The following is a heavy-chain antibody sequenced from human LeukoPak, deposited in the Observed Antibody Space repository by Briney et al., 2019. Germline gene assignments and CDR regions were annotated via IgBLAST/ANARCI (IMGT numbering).Heavy chain of an antibody. CDR3: EREGRYGDLPW. V-gene: IGHV1-18*01. J-gene: IGHJ4*02. Sequence: ASVKVSCKASGYTFTSYVISWVRQAPGQGLEWMGWISVYNGKTNYAQKIQGRVTMNTDTSTSTAYMEVRRLRSDDTAVYYCEREGRYGDLPWWGEGSLVTVSS. CDR2: ISVYNGKT. D-gene: IGHD4-17*01. CDR1: GYTFTSYV.